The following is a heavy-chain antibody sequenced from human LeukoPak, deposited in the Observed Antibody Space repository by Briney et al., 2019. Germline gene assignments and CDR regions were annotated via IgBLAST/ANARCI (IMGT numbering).Heavy chain of an antibody. Sequence: ASVRVSCTASGYSFTGYYMYWVRQAPGQGLKWMGRINPNSGGTDYAQKFQSRVTMTRDTSIRTAYMELSSLRSDDTAVYYCASALGYCSGGSCPRVWGQGTLVTVSS. CDR3: ASALGYCSGGSCPRV. J-gene: IGHJ4*02. CDR2: INPNSGGT. CDR1: GYSFTGYY. D-gene: IGHD2-15*01. V-gene: IGHV1-2*06.